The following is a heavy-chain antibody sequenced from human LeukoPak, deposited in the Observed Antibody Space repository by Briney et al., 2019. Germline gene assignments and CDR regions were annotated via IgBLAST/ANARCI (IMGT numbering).Heavy chain of an antibody. CDR3: ARNMYPYGMDV. D-gene: IGHD2-2*01. CDR1: GGSISSYY. CDR2: TYYSGST. V-gene: IGHV4-59*08. J-gene: IGHJ6*02. Sequence: SETLSLTCTVSGGSISSYYWSWIRQPPGKGLEWIGYTYYSGSTNYNPSLKSRVTISVDTSKNQFSLKLSSVTAADTAVYYCARNMYPYGMDVWGQGTTVTVSS.